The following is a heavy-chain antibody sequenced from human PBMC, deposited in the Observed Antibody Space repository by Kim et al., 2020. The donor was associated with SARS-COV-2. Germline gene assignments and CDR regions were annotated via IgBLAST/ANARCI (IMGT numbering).Heavy chain of an antibody. D-gene: IGHD3-10*01. J-gene: IGHJ4*02. V-gene: IGHV3-7*03. Sequence: GGSLRLSCVVSGFTLRKNWMSWVRLAPGKGLEWVAMKKADGSEEHYADSVKGRFTMSRDNGKNSLYLEMSSLRAEDTAIYYCASLDSAQVPGVFWGQGTL. CDR3: ASLDSAQVPGVF. CDR2: KKADGSEE. CDR1: GFTLRKNW.